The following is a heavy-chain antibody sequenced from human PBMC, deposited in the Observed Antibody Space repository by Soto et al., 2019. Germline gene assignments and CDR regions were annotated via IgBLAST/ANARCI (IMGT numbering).Heavy chain of an antibody. CDR2: IYYSGST. J-gene: IGHJ5*02. CDR3: ARLPLLWFGDSNWFDP. D-gene: IGHD3-10*01. V-gene: IGHV4-39*01. Sequence: SETLSLTCTVSGGSISSSSYYWGWIRQPPGKGLEWIGSIYYSGSTYYNPSLKSRVTISVDTSKNQFSLKLSSVTAADTAVYYCARLPLLWFGDSNWFDPWGQGTLVTVSS. CDR1: GGSISSSSYY.